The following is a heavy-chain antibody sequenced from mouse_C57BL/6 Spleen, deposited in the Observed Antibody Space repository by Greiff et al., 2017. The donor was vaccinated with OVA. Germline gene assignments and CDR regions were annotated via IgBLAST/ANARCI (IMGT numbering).Heavy chain of an antibody. CDR2: ISDGGSYT. CDR3: AREGHSTFMDY. Sequence: DVMLVESGGGLVKPGGSLKLSCAASGFTFSSYAMSWVRQTPEKRLEWVATISDGGSYTYYPDNVKGRFTISRDNAKNNLYLQMSHLKSEDTAMYYCAREGHSTFMDYWGQGTSVTVSS. D-gene: IGHD5-1*01. J-gene: IGHJ4*01. V-gene: IGHV5-4*01. CDR1: GFTFSSYA.